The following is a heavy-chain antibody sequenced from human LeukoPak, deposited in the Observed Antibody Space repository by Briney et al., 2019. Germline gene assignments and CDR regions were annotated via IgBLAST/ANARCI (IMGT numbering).Heavy chain of an antibody. Sequence: GGSLRLSCAASGFTFSSYDMQWVRQATGKGLEWVSAIGTAGDTYYPGSVKGRFTISRENAKISLYLQMYSLRAGDTAVYYCARGFYQTSYGMDVWGQGTTVTVSS. V-gene: IGHV3-13*01. D-gene: IGHD2-2*01. J-gene: IGHJ6*02. CDR1: GFTFSSYD. CDR3: ARGFYQTSYGMDV. CDR2: IGTAGDT.